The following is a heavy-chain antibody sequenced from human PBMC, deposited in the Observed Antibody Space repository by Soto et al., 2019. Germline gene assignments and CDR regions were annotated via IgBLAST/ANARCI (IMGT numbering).Heavy chain of an antibody. CDR3: ARDQREYQRNWFDP. CDR2: IYYSGST. V-gene: IGHV4-59*01. CDR1: VGSISSYY. D-gene: IGHD2-2*01. Sequence: SETLSLTCNVSVGSISSYYWRWIRQPPGKGLEWIGYIYYSGSTNYNPSLKSRVTISVDTSKNQFSLKLSSVTAADTAVYYCARDQREYQRNWFDPWGPGTLVTVSS. J-gene: IGHJ5*02.